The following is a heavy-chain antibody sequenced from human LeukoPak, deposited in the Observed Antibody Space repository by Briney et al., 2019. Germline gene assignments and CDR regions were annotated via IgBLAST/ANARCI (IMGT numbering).Heavy chain of an antibody. J-gene: IGHJ4*02. D-gene: IGHD3-16*01. CDR2: ISGHNGNT. CDR1: GYTFTNFG. Sequence: ASVKVSCKTSGYTFTNFGISWVRQAPGQGPEWMGWISGHNGNTEYAKNFQDRLKMTTDTSTTTAYMELRSLTPDDTGVYYCARAGVNIGGTIVNSLDSWGQGTLVTVSS. V-gene: IGHV1-18*01. CDR3: ARAGVNIGGTIVNSLDS.